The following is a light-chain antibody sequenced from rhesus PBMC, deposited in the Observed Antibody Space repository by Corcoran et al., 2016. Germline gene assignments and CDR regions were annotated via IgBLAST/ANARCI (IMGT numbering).Light chain of an antibody. Sequence: QVILTQSPATLSLSPGERATLSCRASPSVSNYLVWYQQKPGQAPRLLIYGASIRATGIPDRFSGSGSGTDFTLTISSLEPEDVGVYHCYQQFSGWTFGQGTKVEIK. CDR2: GAS. J-gene: IGKJ1*01. CDR3: YQQFSGWT. CDR1: PSVSNY. V-gene: IGKV3-10*02.